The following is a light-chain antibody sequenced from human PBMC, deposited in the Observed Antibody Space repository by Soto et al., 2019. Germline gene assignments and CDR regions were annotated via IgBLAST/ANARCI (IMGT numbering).Light chain of an antibody. J-gene: IGKJ1*01. CDR2: GAY. V-gene: IGKV1-5*01. Sequence: DIQLTQSPPTLSASVGDRVTITCRASQSIRYYLAWYQQMPGKAPKLLIYGAYSLQSGVPSRFSGSGSGTEFTLTIISLQPDDFATYFCQHHNSYSQTFGQGTKVEIK. CDR3: QHHNSYSQT. CDR1: QSIRYY.